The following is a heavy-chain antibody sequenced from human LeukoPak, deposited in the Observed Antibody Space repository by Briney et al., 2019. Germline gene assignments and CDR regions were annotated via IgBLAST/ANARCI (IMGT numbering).Heavy chain of an antibody. J-gene: IGHJ4*02. Sequence: SETLSLTCAVYGGSFSGYYWSWIRQPPGKGLEWIGEINHSGGTNYNPSLKSRVTISVDTSKNQFSLKLSSVTAADTAVYYCARAGYCSGGSCSKNAYFDYWGQGTLVTVSS. CDR2: INHSGGT. CDR1: GGSFSGYY. CDR3: ARAGYCSGGSCSKNAYFDY. D-gene: IGHD2-15*01. V-gene: IGHV4-34*01.